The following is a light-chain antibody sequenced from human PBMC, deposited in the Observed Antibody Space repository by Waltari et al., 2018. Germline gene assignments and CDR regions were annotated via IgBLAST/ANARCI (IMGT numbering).Light chain of an antibody. V-gene: IGKV3-20*01. J-gene: IGKJ1*01. CDR1: QSIGRY. CDR3: QKHDRLPAT. CDR2: GAS. Sequence: EIVLTQSPDTLSLSPGERATLSCRASQSIGRYLVWYQQKPGQALRLLIYGASTRASGIPDRFSGSGSGTDFSLTISRLEPEDFAVYHCQKHDRLPATFGQGTKVEIK.